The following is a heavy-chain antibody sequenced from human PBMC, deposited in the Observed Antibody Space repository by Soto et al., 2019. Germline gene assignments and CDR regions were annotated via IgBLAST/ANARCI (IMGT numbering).Heavy chain of an antibody. CDR2: INPNSGGT. J-gene: IGHJ4*02. V-gene: IGHV1-2*04. Sequence: ASVKVSCKASGYTFTGYYMHWVRQAPGQGLEWMGWINPNSGGTNYAQKFQGWVTMTRDTSISTAYMELSRLRSDDTAVYYCATSPYSYGLNFDYWGQGTLVTV. D-gene: IGHD5-18*01. CDR3: ATSPYSYGLNFDY. CDR1: GYTFTGYY.